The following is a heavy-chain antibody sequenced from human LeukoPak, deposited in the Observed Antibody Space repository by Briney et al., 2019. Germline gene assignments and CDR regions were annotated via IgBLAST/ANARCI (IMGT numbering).Heavy chain of an antibody. Sequence: PSETLSLTCAVYGGSFSGYYWSWICQPPGKGLEWIGEINHSGSTNYNPSLKSRVTISVDTSKNQFSLKLSSVSAADTAVYYCARGGGSSGYYYSDWGQGTLVTVSS. J-gene: IGHJ4*02. CDR3: ARGGGSSGYYYSD. CDR1: GGSFSGYY. CDR2: INHSGST. D-gene: IGHD3-22*01. V-gene: IGHV4-34*01.